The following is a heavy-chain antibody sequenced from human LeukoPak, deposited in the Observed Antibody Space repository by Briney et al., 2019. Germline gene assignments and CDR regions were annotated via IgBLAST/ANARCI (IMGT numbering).Heavy chain of an antibody. V-gene: IGHV1-46*01. CDR1: GYTFTSYY. CDR2: INPSGGST. D-gene: IGHD2-2*02. J-gene: IGHJ6*03. CDR3: ARGGYCSSTSCYTAYMDV. Sequence: GASVKVSCKASGYTFTSYYMHWVRQAPGQGLEWMGIINPSGGSTSYAQKFQGRVTVTRDMSTSTVYMELSSLRSEDTAVYYCARGGYCSSTSCYTAYMDVWGKGTTVTVSS.